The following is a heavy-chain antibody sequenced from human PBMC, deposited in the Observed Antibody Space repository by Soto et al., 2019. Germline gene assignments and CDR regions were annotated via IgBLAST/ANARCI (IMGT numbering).Heavy chain of an antibody. CDR1: GFTFSTYG. V-gene: IGHV3-23*01. CDR3: AKEVLVGTRNHWFDP. Sequence: VGSLRLSCAASGFTFSTYGMSWFRQAPGKGLEWVSAISGTTYYADSVKGRFTISRDNSKNTLYLQMNSLRVEDTAVYYCAKEVLVGTRNHWFDPWGQGSLVTVSS. D-gene: IGHD3-3*02. CDR2: ISGTT. J-gene: IGHJ5*02.